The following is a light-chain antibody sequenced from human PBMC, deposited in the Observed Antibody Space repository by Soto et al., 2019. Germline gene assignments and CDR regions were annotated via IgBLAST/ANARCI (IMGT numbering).Light chain of an antibody. J-gene: IGKJ5*01. Sequence: EIVLTQSPGTLSLSPGERATLSCSASQSVSSSYLAWYQQKPGQAPRLLIYGASSRATGIPDSFSGSVSGTDFTLTISRLDPEDFAVYYCQQYGSAPLTFGQGTRLDIK. CDR2: GAS. CDR3: QQYGSAPLT. CDR1: QSVSSSY. V-gene: IGKV3-20*01.